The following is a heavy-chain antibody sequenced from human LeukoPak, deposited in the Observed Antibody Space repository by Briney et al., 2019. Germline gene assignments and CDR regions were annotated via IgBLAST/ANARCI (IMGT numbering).Heavy chain of an antibody. V-gene: IGHV4-39*01. CDR2: IFYSGTT. CDR3: ARHRPRSRYFDLSFEY. D-gene: IGHD3-9*01. CDR1: GDSSGITGYY. Sequence: SQTLSLTCTVSGDSSGITGYYCGWIRQPPGKGLEWIGSIFYSGTTFSNPSLTGRVTISVDRSNNQISLNLTSVTAADTAVYYCARHRPRSRYFDLSFEYWGQGNLVTVSS. J-gene: IGHJ4*02.